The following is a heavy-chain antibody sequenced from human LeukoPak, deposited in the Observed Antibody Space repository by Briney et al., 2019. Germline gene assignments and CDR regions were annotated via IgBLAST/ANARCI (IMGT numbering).Heavy chain of an antibody. J-gene: IGHJ3*02. CDR3: ARRGATVTTDAFDI. Sequence: SVKVSCKASGGTFSSYAIRWVRQAPGQGLEWMGGIIPIFSTANYAQKFQGRVTITADESTSTAYMELSSLRSEATAVYYCARRGATVTTDAFDIWGQGTMVTVSS. CDR2: IIPIFSTA. D-gene: IGHD4-17*01. V-gene: IGHV1-69*13. CDR1: GGTFSSYA.